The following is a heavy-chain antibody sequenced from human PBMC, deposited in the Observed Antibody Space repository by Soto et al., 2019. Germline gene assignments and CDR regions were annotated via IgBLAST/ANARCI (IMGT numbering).Heavy chain of an antibody. CDR3: ARGGALRPNAQVPLDP. V-gene: IGHV4-30-2*01. CDR2: IHVSGYT. CDR1: GVSITSGSYS. J-gene: IGHJ5*02. Sequence: QLQLQESGSGLVKPSQTLSLTCTVSGVSITSGSYSWSWIRQAPGKGLEWIGDIHVSGYTPFNPRLKGRVSMSVATSKNQFSPELMSVTVADTAVYYCARGGALRPNAQVPLDPGGRGSLVTVSS. D-gene: IGHD3-16*01.